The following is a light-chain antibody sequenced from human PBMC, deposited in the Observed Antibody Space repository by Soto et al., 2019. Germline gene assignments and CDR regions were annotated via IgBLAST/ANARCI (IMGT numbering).Light chain of an antibody. CDR1: RSNIGAGYA. Sequence: QSVLTQPPSVSGAPGQRVTISCTGSRSNIGAGYAVHWYQQRPGTAPKLLISDSDNRPSGVPDRFSGSKSGTSASLAITGLQAEDEADYCCQSYDNSHDWDVIFGGGTKLTVL. CDR3: QSYDNSHDWDVI. CDR2: DSD. J-gene: IGLJ2*01. V-gene: IGLV1-40*01.